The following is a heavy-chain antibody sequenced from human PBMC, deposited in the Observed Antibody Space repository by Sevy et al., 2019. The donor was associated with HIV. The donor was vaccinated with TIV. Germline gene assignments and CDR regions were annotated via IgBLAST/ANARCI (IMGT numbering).Heavy chain of an antibody. Sequence: SETLSLTCTVSGGSISSSSYYWGWIRQPPGKGLEWIGSIYYSGSTYYNPSLKSRVTISVDTSKNQFSLKLSSVTAADTAVYYCARHVSGRVSGYYFDYWGQGTLVIVSS. V-gene: IGHV4-39*01. CDR3: ARHVSGRVSGYYFDY. CDR2: IYYSGST. J-gene: IGHJ4*02. CDR1: GGSISSSSYY.